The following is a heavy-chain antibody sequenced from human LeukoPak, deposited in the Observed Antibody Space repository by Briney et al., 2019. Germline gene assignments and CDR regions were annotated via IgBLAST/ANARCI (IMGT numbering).Heavy chain of an antibody. Sequence: PSETLSLTCTVSGGSISSGGYYWSWIRQPPGKGLEWIGYIYHSGSTYYNPSLKSRVTISVDRSKNQFSLKLSSVTAADTAVYYCARLDGTLSAFDIWGQGTMVTVSS. V-gene: IGHV4-30-2*01. D-gene: IGHD1-1*01. CDR1: GGSISSGGYY. CDR3: ARLDGTLSAFDI. J-gene: IGHJ3*02. CDR2: IYHSGST.